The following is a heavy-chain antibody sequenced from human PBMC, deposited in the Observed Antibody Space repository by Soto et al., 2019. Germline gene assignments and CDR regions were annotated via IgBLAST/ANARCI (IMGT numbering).Heavy chain of an antibody. CDR3: AKDRQPDGFLPFDH. D-gene: IGHD3-10*01. J-gene: IGHJ4*02. Sequence: EVQLLESGGGLVQPGGSLRLSCAASGFTFHTYAMSWVRQTPGTGLEWISGILGSGGTYYADSVKGRFTISRDNSKNTLDLQMNSLRAEDTAMYYCAKDRQPDGFLPFDHWGQGTLITVSS. V-gene: IGHV3-23*01. CDR1: GFTFHTYA. CDR2: ILGSGGT.